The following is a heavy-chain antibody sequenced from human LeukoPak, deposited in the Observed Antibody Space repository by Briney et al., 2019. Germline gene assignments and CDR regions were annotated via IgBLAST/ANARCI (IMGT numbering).Heavy chain of an antibody. CDR1: GFTFSSYA. D-gene: IGHD3-16*01. V-gene: IGHV3-23*01. CDR3: ARDLASTDV. Sequence: GGSLRLSCAASGFTFSSYAMNWVRQAPGKGLEWVSVISGNGGRTYYRDSVKGRFTISRDNAKNSLYLQMNSLRADDTALYYCARDLASTDVWGKGTTVTVSS. J-gene: IGHJ6*04. CDR2: ISGNGGRT.